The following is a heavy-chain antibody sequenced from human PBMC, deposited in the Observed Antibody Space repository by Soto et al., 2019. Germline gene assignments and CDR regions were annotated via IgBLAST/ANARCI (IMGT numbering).Heavy chain of an antibody. CDR1: GGSIRGHY. J-gene: IGHJ5*02. V-gene: IGHV4-4*07. CDR3: ARDSQIWFDP. CDR2: IYASGSS. Sequence: QVQLQESGPGLLKPSETLSLTCTVSGGSIRGHYWSWIRQPAGKGPQWIGRIYASGSSNYNPSLKSRVTLSVDTSKSQISLNMTSVTAADTAVYYCARDSQIWFDPWGQGTLVTVSS.